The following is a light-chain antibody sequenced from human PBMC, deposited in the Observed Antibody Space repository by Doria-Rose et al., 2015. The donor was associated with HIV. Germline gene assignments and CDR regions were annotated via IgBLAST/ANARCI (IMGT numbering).Light chain of an antibody. CDR3: QHSYSTTYT. CDR2: AVS. J-gene: IGKJ2*01. CDR1: MSTY. V-gene: IGKV1-39*01. Sequence: MSTYLIWYQQQPGKAPKLLLYAVSSLQSGVTSRFSGSGSGTDFTLTISSLQPEDFATYYCQHSYSTTYTLAQGTKLEIK.